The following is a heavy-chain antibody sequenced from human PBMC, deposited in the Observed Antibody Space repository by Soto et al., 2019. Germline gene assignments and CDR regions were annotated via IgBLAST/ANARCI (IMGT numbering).Heavy chain of an antibody. D-gene: IGHD2-2*01. CDR1: GYTFTGYY. CDR3: ARGYCSSTSCYGRYYYYYMDV. CDR2: INPNSGGT. J-gene: IGHJ6*03. V-gene: IGHV1-2*04. Sequence: ASVKVSCKASGYTFTGYYMHWVRQVPGQGLEWMGWINPNSGGTNYAQKFQGWVTMTRDTSISTAYMELSRLRSDDTAVYYCARGYCSSTSCYGRYYYYYMDVWGKGTTVTVSS.